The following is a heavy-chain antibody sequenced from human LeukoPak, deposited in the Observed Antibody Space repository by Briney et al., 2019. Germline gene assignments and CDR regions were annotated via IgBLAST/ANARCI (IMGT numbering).Heavy chain of an antibody. CDR1: GFTFDDYA. CDR3: ARRSGIAVAGAFDY. V-gene: IGHV3-9*01. CDR2: ISWNSGSI. D-gene: IGHD6-19*01. J-gene: IGHJ4*02. Sequence: QSGGSLRLSCAASGFTFDDYAMHWVRQAPGKGLEWVSGISWNSGSIGYADSVKGRFTISRDNAKNSLYLQMNSLRAEDTAVYYCARRSGIAVAGAFDYWGQGTLVTVSS.